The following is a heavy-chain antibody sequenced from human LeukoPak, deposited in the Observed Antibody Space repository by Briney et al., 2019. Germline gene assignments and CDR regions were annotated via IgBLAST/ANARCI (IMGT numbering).Heavy chain of an antibody. CDR3: ARDTLNGPFVISLDY. CDR2: ITSDGHVE. D-gene: IGHD3-9*01. Sequence: PGGSLRLSCAASGFSFASYGMNWVRQAPGKELEWVSHITSDGHVETYVDSVRGRFTMSRDNAKDLLFLQMNGLRAEGTAVYYCARDTLNGPFVISLDYWGQGALVTVSS. CDR1: GFSFASYG. V-gene: IGHV3-48*03. J-gene: IGHJ4*02.